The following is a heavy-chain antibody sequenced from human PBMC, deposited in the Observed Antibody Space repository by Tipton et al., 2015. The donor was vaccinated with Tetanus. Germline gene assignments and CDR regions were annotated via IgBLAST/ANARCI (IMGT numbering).Heavy chain of an antibody. CDR2: INHSGST. Sequence: TLSLTCTVSGGSISSYYWSWIRQPPGKGLEWIGEINHSGSTNYNPSLKSRVTISVDTSKNQFSLKLSSVTAADTAVYYCARLGRGYSYGAYAGGATYGMDVWGQGTTVTVSS. J-gene: IGHJ6*02. CDR3: ARLGRGYSYGAYAGGATYGMDV. D-gene: IGHD5-18*01. V-gene: IGHV4-34*01. CDR1: GGSISSYY.